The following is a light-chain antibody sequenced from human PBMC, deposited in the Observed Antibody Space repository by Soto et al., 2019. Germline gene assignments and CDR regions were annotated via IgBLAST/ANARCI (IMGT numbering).Light chain of an antibody. V-gene: IGKV1-9*01. J-gene: IGKJ3*01. CDR2: GAS. Sequence: DIQLTQSPSFLSASVGDRVTITCRASQDISSYLAWYQQKPGKAPKLLIFGASTLQSGVPSRFSGSGSGTEFTLTISSLQPEHFATYYCQQLNSYSIFSFGPGTKVDIK. CDR3: QQLNSYSIFS. CDR1: QDISSY.